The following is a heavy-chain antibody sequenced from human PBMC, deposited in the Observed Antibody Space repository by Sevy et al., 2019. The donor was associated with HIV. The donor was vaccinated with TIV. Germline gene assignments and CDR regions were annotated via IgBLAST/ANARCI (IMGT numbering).Heavy chain of an antibody. J-gene: IGHJ4*02. D-gene: IGHD2-2*02. Sequence: GGYLRLSCMTSGFTFTRYTMTWVRQAPGKGLEWVSTFCFGDGKMYYADSVKGRFTFSRDISKNTVYLQMNSLRADDTAVYYCGREGCAKPHDYWGQGTLVTVSS. CDR3: GREGCAKPHDY. CDR2: FCFGDGKM. V-gene: IGHV3-23*01. CDR1: GFTFTRYT.